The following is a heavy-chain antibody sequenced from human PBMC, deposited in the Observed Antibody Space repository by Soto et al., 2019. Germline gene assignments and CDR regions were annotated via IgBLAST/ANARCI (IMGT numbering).Heavy chain of an antibody. CDR3: ARGFCSSTSCYVSLPDY. V-gene: IGHV3-13*01. D-gene: IGHD2-2*01. Sequence: PGGSLRLSCAASGFTFSSYDMHWVRQATGKGLEWVSAIGTAGDTYYPGSVKGRFTISRENAKNSLYLQMNSLRAGDTAVYYCARGFCSSTSCYVSLPDYWGQGTLVTVSS. CDR1: GFTFSSYD. J-gene: IGHJ4*02. CDR2: IGTAGDT.